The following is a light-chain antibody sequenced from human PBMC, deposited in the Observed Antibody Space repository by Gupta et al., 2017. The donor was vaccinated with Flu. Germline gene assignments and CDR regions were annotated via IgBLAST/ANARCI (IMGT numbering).Light chain of an antibody. CDR2: EGS. J-gene: IGLJ3*02. CDR1: SSDVGSYNL. V-gene: IGLV2-23*01. CDR3: CSYAGSSAWV. Sequence: QSALTQPASVSGSPGPSITISCTGTSSDVGSYNLVSWYQQHPGKAPKLMIYEGSERPSGVSNRFSGSKSGNTASLTISGLQAEDEADYYCCSYAGSSAWVFGGGTTLTVL.